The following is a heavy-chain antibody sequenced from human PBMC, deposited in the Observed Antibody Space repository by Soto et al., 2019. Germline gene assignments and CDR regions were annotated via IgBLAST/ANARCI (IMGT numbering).Heavy chain of an antibody. CDR1: GYTLTELS. Sequence: ASVKVSCKVSGYTLTELSMHWVRQAPGKGLEWMGGFDPEDGETIYAQKFQGRVTMTEDTSTDTAYMELSSLRSEDTAVYYCATGVPITMIAIPNAFDIWGQGTMVTVSS. CDR2: FDPEDGET. CDR3: ATGVPITMIAIPNAFDI. V-gene: IGHV1-24*01. J-gene: IGHJ3*02. D-gene: IGHD3-22*01.